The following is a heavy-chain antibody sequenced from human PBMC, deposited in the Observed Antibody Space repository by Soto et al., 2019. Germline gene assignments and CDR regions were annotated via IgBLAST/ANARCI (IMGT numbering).Heavy chain of an antibody. J-gene: IGHJ5*02. CDR1: GGSISSGDYY. V-gene: IGHV4-30-4*01. CDR3: AREGPYYYGSGRKPPIIQGNWFDP. D-gene: IGHD3-10*01. CDR2: IYYSGST. Sequence: SETLSLTCTVSGGSISSGDYYWSWIRQPPGKGLEWIGYIYYSGSTYYNPSLKSRVTISVDTSKNQFSLKLSSVTAADLAVYYCAREGPYYYGSGRKPPIIQGNWFDPWGQGTLVTVSS.